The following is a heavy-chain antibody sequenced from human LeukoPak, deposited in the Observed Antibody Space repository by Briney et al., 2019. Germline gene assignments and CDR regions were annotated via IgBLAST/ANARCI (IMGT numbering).Heavy chain of an antibody. V-gene: IGHV3-21*04. CDR1: GFTFSSYS. CDR2: ISTSSSYI. D-gene: IGHD6-13*01. J-gene: IGHJ4*02. CDR3: AGSSSWYGANFDY. Sequence: GGSLRLSCAASGFTFSSYSINWVRQAPGKGLEWVSSISTSSSYIYYADSVKGRFTISRDNSKNTLYLQMNSLRAEDTAVYYCAGSSSWYGANFDYWGQGTLVTVSS.